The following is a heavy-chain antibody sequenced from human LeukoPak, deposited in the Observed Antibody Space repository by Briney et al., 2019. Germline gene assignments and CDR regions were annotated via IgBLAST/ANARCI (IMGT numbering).Heavy chain of an antibody. J-gene: IGHJ6*03. Sequence: SETLSLTCTVSGDSISSSRYYWGWIRQPPGKGLEWIGTIYYSGSTYYHPSLKSRVTISVDTSKNQFSLKLSSVTAADTAVYYCARRGLSGPAGPYYYYMDVWGKGTTVTVSS. V-gene: IGHV4-39*01. CDR3: ARRGLSGPAGPYYYYMDV. D-gene: IGHD2-2*01. CDR2: IYYSGST. CDR1: GDSISSSRYY.